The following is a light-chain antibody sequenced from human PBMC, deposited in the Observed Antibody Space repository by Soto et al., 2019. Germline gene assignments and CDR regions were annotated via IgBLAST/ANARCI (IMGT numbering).Light chain of an antibody. CDR2: QAS. CDR3: QQYSSHST. J-gene: IGKJ1*01. Sequence: IEITQAPCTRSAXVGXVXXXXXRASQSTSSYLAWYQQKPGKAPKLLIYQASSLENGVPSRFSGSGSGTEFSLTISSLQPDDFATYYCQQYSSHSTFGQGTKVDI. CDR1: QSTSSY. V-gene: IGKV1-5*03.